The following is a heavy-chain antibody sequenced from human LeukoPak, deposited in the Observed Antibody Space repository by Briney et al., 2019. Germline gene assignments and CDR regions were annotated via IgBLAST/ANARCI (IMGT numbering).Heavy chain of an antibody. J-gene: IGHJ4*02. D-gene: IGHD1-26*01. CDR1: GYTFTSYG. Sequence: ASVKVSCKASGYTFTSYGISWVRQAPGKGLEWMGGFDPEDGETIYAQKFQGRVTMTEDTSTDTAYMELSSLRSEDTAVYYCATSIGSYSPFDYWGQGTLVTVSS. V-gene: IGHV1-24*01. CDR3: ATSIGSYSPFDY. CDR2: FDPEDGET.